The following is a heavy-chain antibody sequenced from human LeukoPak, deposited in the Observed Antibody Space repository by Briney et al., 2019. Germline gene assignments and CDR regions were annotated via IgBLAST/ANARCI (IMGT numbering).Heavy chain of an antibody. V-gene: IGHV4/OR15-8*02. J-gene: IGHJ4*02. CDR2: ISLAGQT. CDR3: SRESGPFCPFGY. CDR1: GGSISGTNW. Sequence: SQTLSLTCGVSGGSISGTNWWSWVRQPPGQGLEWIGEISLAGQTNYNPSLNGRVTMSLDKSSNQLSLHLTSVTAADTATYYCSRESGPFCPFGYWGQGTLVIASS. D-gene: IGHD1-26*01.